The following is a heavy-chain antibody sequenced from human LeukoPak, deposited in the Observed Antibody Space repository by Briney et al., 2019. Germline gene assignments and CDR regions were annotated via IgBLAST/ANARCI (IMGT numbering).Heavy chain of an antibody. CDR3: ARVNYYDSSGYSQVDAFDI. V-gene: IGHV4-34*01. D-gene: IGHD3-22*01. Sequence: SETLSLTCAVYGGSFSGYYWSWIRQPPGKGLEWIGEINHSGSTNYNPSLKSRVTISVDTSKNQFSLKLSSVTAADTAVYYCARVNYYDSSGYSQVDAFDIWGQGTMVTVSS. J-gene: IGHJ3*02. CDR2: INHSGST. CDR1: GGSFSGYY.